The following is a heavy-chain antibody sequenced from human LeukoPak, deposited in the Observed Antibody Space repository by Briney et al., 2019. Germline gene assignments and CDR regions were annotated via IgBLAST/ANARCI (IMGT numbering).Heavy chain of an antibody. J-gene: IGHJ6*02. Sequence: GGSLRLSCAASGFTFSSYWMNWVRQAPGKGLEWVSTITKSGDSTYYVDSVKGRSTISRDNSKNTLYLQMNSLRAEDTAKYYCTKDYCGKFCSAVWGQGTTVTVSS. V-gene: IGHV3-23*01. D-gene: IGHD3-9*01. CDR3: TKDYCGKFCSAV. CDR1: GFTFSSYW. CDR2: ITKSGDST.